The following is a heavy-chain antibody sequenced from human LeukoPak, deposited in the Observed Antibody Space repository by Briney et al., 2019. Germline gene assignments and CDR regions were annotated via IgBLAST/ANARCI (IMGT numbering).Heavy chain of an antibody. CDR1: GFAFSRYS. CDR3: ASNDYRDEGIDS. J-gene: IGHJ4*02. Sequence: GGSLRLSCAATGFAFSRYSMNWVRQAPGKGLEWVSSISYSGPHMFYADSVRGRFTISRDNAENSLFLQMNSLRAEDTAVYFCASNDYRDEGIDSWGQGTLVTVSS. D-gene: IGHD4-17*01. V-gene: IGHV3-21*01. CDR2: ISYSGPHM.